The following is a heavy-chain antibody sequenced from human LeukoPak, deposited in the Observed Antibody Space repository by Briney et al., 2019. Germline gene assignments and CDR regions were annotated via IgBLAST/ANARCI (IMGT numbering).Heavy chain of an antibody. CDR1: GYSISSSYY. J-gene: IGHJ5*02. D-gene: IGHD6-19*01. CDR3: ARGVAVAANWFDP. Sequence: SETLSLTCAVSGYSISSSYYWGWIRQPPGKGLEWIGSIYHSGGTYYNPSLKSRVTISVDTSKNQFSLRLSSVTAADTAVYYCARGVAVAANWFDPWGQGTLVTVSS. CDR2: IYHSGGT. V-gene: IGHV4-38-2*01.